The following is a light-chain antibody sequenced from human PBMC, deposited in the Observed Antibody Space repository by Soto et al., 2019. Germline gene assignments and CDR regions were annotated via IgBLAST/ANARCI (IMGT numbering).Light chain of an antibody. CDR1: QSVSSY. CDR3: QQRSNWPSIT. V-gene: IGKV3-11*01. J-gene: IGKJ5*01. Sequence: EIVLTQSPATLSLSRGERARLSCRASQSVSSYLAWYQQKPGQAPRLLIYDASNRATGIPARFSGSGSGTDFTLTINSLEPEDFAVYYCQQRSNWPSITFGQGTRLEIK. CDR2: DAS.